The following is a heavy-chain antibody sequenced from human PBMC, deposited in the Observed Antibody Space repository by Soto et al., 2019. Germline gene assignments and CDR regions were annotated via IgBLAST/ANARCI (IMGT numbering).Heavy chain of an antibody. Sequence: QVQLVQSGAEVKKPGASVKVSCKASGYTFTSYNINWVRQATGQGLEWMGWMNPNSGNTGYAQKFQGRVTMTRNTSISTAYMELSSLRSEDTAVYYCARGGPYYDSSGYYPNDYWGQGTLVIVSS. CDR3: ARGGPYYDSSGYYPNDY. CDR2: MNPNSGNT. J-gene: IGHJ4*02. V-gene: IGHV1-8*01. D-gene: IGHD3-22*01. CDR1: GYTFTSYN.